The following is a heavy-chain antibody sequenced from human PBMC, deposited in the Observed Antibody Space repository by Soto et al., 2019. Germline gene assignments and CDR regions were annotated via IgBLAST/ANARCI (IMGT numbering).Heavy chain of an antibody. CDR2: INAGNGNT. CDR1: GYTFTSYA. V-gene: IGHV1-3*01. CDR3: ALDLWGSGSRYSESNYNWLDP. J-gene: IGHJ5*02. D-gene: IGHD1-26*01. Sequence: ASVKVSCKASGYTFTSYAMHWVRQAPGQRLEWMGWINAGNGNTKYSQKFQGRVTITRDTSASTAYMELSSLRSEDTAVYYCALDLWGSGSRYSESNYNWLDPWGQGTRVTVSS.